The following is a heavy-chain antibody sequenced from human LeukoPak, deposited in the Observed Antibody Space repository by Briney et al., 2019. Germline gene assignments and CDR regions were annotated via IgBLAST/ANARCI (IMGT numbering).Heavy chain of an antibody. J-gene: IGHJ4*02. Sequence: GGSLRLSCTAPGLTIGDYAMSWVRQAPGRGLEWVGFIRSKAYGGTPEYGASVKGRFTISRDDSKSIAYLQMNSLKTEDTGIYYCTTYSSNAWPIPRFDYWGQGTLVTVSS. D-gene: IGHD6-13*01. V-gene: IGHV3-49*04. CDR1: GLTIGDYA. CDR2: IRSKAYGGTP. CDR3: TTYSSNAWPIPRFDY.